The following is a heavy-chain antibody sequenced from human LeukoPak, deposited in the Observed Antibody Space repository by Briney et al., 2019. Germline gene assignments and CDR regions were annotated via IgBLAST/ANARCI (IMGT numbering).Heavy chain of an antibody. CDR1: GGSVSSGSYY. D-gene: IGHD3-9*01. CDR3: ASLLTGYLGNWFDP. J-gene: IGHJ5*02. Sequence: SETLSPTCTVSGGSVSSGSYYWSWIRQPPGKGLEWIGYICYSGSTNYNPSLKSRVTISVDTSKNQFSLKLSSVTAADTAVYYCASLLTGYLGNWFDPWGQGTLVTVSS. V-gene: IGHV4-61*01. CDR2: ICYSGST.